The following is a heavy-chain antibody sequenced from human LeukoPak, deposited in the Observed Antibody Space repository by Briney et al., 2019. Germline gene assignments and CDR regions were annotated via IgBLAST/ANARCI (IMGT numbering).Heavy chain of an antibody. CDR2: TYYRSKWYN. V-gene: IGHV6-1*01. Sequence: PSQTLSLTCAISGDSVSSNSAAWNWIRQSPSRGLEWLGRTYYRSKWYNDYAVSVKSRIAINPDTSKNQFSLQLNSVTPEDTAVYYCARDLGTWELLNFDYWGQGTLVTVSS. CDR3: ARDLGTWELLNFDY. CDR1: GDSVSSNSAA. D-gene: IGHD1-26*01. J-gene: IGHJ4*02.